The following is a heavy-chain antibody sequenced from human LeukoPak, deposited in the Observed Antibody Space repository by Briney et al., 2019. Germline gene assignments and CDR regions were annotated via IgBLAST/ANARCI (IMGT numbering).Heavy chain of an antibody. CDR1: GFTFSGYG. CDR2: VSYDGRNQ. D-gene: IGHD5-12*01. Sequence: GGSLRLSCAASGFTFSGYGIHWVRQAPGKGLEWVAVVSYDGRNQYYADSVKGRFTISRDNSKNTLSLQMSSLRAEDTAVYYCAKRATDDPLDIWGQGTMVTVSS. CDR3: AKRATDDPLDI. J-gene: IGHJ3*02. V-gene: IGHV3-30*18.